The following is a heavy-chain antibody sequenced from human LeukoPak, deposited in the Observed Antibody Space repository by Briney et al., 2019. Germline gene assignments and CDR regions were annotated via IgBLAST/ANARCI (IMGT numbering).Heavy chain of an antibody. CDR2: IHTSGST. V-gene: IGHV4-4*07. D-gene: IGHD2-2*02. Sequence: SETLSLTCTVSGGSLSSYYWSWIRQPAGKGLEWIGRIHTSGSTNYNPSLKSRVTMSVDTSKNQFSLKLSSVTAADTAVYYCARLGDCSSTSCYNYFDYWGQGTLVTVSS. CDR1: GGSLSSYY. CDR3: ARLGDCSSTSCYNYFDY. J-gene: IGHJ4*02.